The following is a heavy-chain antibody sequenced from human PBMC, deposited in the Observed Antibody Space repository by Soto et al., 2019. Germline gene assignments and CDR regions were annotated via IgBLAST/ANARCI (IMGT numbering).Heavy chain of an antibody. V-gene: IGHV6-1*01. J-gene: IGHJ4*02. CDR2: TYYRSKWYN. D-gene: IGHD3-10*01. CDR1: GDSVSSNSAA. Sequence: QVQLQQSGPGLVKPSQTLSLTCSISGDSVSSNSAAWNWIRQSPSRVLEWLGRTYYRSKWYNDYAISVTSRLHRNPATCKNQFPLQINSVTPEDTAVYYCARDRDYYGSGSYVDYWGQGTLVTVSS. CDR3: ARDRDYYGSGSYVDY.